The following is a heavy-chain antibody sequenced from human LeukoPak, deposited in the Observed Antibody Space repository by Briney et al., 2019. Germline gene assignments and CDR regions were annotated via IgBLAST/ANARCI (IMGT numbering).Heavy chain of an antibody. CDR2: IKSDGSSR. V-gene: IGHV3-74*01. J-gene: IGHJ4*02. CDR3: ERDRGL. Sequence: PGGSLRLSCAASGFTFNSFWMHWVRQAPGKGLVWVARIKSDGSSRSYADSVKGRFTISRGNAKNTLYLQMNSLRVEDTAVYYCERDRGLWGQGTLVTVSS. CDR1: GFTFNSFW.